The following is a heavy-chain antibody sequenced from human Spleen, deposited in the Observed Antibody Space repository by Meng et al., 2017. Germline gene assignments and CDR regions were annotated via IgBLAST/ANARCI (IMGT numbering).Heavy chain of an antibody. Sequence: GESLKISCAASGFTFSSYWMSWVRQAPGQGLEWMGWISAYNGNTNYAQKLQGRVTMTTDTSTSTAYMELNSLRSEDTAVYYCARNYYDSSAYYGPFDYWGQGTLVTVSS. CDR1: GFTFSSYW. D-gene: IGHD3-22*01. J-gene: IGHJ4*02. CDR2: ISAYNGNT. CDR3: ARNYYDSSAYYGPFDY. V-gene: IGHV1-18*01.